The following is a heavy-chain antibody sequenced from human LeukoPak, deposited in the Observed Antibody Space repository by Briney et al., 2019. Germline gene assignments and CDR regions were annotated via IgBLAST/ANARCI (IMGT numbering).Heavy chain of an antibody. CDR1: GGSISSYY. Sequence: PSETLSLTCTVSGGSISSYYWSWIRQPPGKGLEWIGYIFYSGSTSYNPSLKSRVTISVDTSKNQFSLKLSSVTAADTAVYYCAREGGYSYGPFDYWGQGTLVTVSS. V-gene: IGHV4-59*01. J-gene: IGHJ4*02. CDR3: AREGGYSYGPFDY. D-gene: IGHD5-18*01. CDR2: IFYSGST.